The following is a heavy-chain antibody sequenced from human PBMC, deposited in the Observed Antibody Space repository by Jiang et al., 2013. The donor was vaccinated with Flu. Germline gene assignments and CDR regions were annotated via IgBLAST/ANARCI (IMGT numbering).Heavy chain of an antibody. V-gene: IGHV1-18*01. D-gene: IGHD3-22*01. Sequence: ISWVRQAPGQGLEWMGWISAYNGNTNYAQKLQGRVTMTTDTSTSTAYMELRSLRSDDTAVYYCARGGWRGYYDSSGYFYFDYWGQGTLVTVSS. CDR2: ISAYNGNT. CDR3: ARGGWRGYYDSSGYFYFDY. J-gene: IGHJ4*02.